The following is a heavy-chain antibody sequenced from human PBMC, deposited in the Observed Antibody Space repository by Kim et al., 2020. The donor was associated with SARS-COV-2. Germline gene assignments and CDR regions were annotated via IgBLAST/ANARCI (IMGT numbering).Heavy chain of an antibody. Sequence: SVKGRFTISRDNAKNSLFLQMNSRRADDTAVYYCARAGHYDSNGYLRDFDYWGQGTLVTVSS. V-gene: IGHV3-11*06. CDR3: ARAGHYDSNGYLRDFDY. J-gene: IGHJ4*02. D-gene: IGHD3-22*01.